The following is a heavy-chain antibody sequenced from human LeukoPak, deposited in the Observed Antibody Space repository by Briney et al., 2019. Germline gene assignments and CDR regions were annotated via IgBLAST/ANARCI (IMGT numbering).Heavy chain of an antibody. D-gene: IGHD6-13*01. Sequence: PGGSLRLSCAASGFTFSSYAMSWVRQAPGKGLEWVSAISGSGGSTYYADSVKGRFTISRDNSKNTLYLQMNSLRAKDTAVYYCAKDRAQSSSWYSKYFQHWGQGTLVTVSS. CDR3: AKDRAQSSSWYSKYFQH. CDR2: ISGSGGST. V-gene: IGHV3-23*01. J-gene: IGHJ1*01. CDR1: GFTFSSYA.